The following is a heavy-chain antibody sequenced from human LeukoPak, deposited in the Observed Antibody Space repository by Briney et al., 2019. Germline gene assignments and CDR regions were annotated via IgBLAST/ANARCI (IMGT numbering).Heavy chain of an antibody. CDR2: IYSSGTI. D-gene: IGHD3-10*01. J-gene: IGHJ5*02. CDR3: TRDSGTTGEVKFDP. Sequence: PSETLSLTCSVSGGSISSYYWSWIRQPAGKRLEWIGRIYSSGTITYNPSLQSRVTMSVDTSKTEFSLKMSSVTAADTAVYYCTRDSGTTGEVKFDPWGQGTLVAVSS. CDR1: GGSISSYY. V-gene: IGHV4-4*07.